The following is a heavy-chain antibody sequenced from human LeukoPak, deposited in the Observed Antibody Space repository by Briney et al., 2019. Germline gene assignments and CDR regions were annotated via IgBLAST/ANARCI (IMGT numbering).Heavy chain of an antibody. CDR1: GFSFRSHS. J-gene: IGHJ4*01. V-gene: IGHV3-21*01. CDR3: TLDYHDSSGLPFDC. Sequence: PGGSLRLSCAGSGFSFRSHSMNWVRQAPGKGLERVSSISSISHYIYYADSVKGRFTISRDNAKNSLYLQMNSLRAEDTALYYLTLDYHDSSGLPFDCCHEGTLGTVSS. CDR2: ISSISHYI. D-gene: IGHD3-22*01.